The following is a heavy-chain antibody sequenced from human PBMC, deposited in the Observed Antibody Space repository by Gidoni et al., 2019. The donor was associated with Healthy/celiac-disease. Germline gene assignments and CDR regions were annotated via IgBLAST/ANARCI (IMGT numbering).Heavy chain of an antibody. J-gene: IGHJ5*02. V-gene: IGHV3-53*01. Sequence: EVQLLESGGGLIQPGGSLRLSCAASGFTVSSNYMSWVRQAPGKGLEWVSVIYSGGSTYYADSVKGRFTISRDNYKNTLYLQMNSLRAEDTAVYYCARDNYCSGGSCYEENWFDPWGQGTLVTVSS. D-gene: IGHD2-15*01. CDR2: IYSGGST. CDR1: GFTVSSNY. CDR3: ARDNYCSGGSCYEENWFDP.